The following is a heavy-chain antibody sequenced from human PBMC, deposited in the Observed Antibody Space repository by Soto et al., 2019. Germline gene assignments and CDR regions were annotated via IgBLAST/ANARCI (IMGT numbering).Heavy chain of an antibody. CDR3: ASWGFIVATNWYFDL. J-gene: IGHJ2*01. Sequence: EAQLVESGGGLVQPGGSLRLSCAASGFTFSSHWMSWVRQAPGKCLEWVAHIKQDGNEESYVNSVKGRFTISRDNTKNSLLLQINSLRPEDTAVYYCASWGFIVATNWYFDLWCRATLVTVSS. CDR1: GFTFSSHW. CDR2: IKQDGNEE. D-gene: IGHD5-12*01. V-gene: IGHV3-7*01.